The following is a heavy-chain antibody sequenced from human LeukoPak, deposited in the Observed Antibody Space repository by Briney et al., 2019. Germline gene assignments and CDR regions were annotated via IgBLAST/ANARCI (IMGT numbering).Heavy chain of an antibody. CDR2: ISYDGSNK. J-gene: IGHJ4*02. Sequence: GGSLRLSCAASGFTFSSYAMHWVRQAPGKGLEWVAVISYDGSNKYYADSVKGRFTISRDNSKNTLYLQMNSLRAEDTAVYYCASPIGGSDVGNFDYWGQGILVTVSS. CDR1: GFTFSSYA. V-gene: IGHV3-30-3*01. CDR3: ASPIGGSDVGNFDY. D-gene: IGHD3-16*01.